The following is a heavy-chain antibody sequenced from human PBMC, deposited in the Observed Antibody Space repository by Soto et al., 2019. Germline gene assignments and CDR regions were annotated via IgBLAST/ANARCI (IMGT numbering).Heavy chain of an antibody. J-gene: IGHJ5*02. CDR3: AHSLIGYYYDSSGSNWFDP. D-gene: IGHD3-22*01. V-gene: IGHV2-5*02. CDR2: IYWDDDK. Sequence: QITLKESGPTLVKPTQTLTLTCTFSGCSLSTSGVGVGWIRQPPGKALEWLALIYWDDDKRYSPSLKSRLTITKDTSKNQVVLTMTNMDPVDTATYYCAHSLIGYYYDSSGSNWFDPWGQGTLVTVSS. CDR1: GCSLSTSGVG.